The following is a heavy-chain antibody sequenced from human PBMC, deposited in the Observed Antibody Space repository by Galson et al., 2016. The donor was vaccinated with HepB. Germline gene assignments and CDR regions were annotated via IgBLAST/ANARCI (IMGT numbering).Heavy chain of an antibody. CDR1: GSSFTTYW. CDR2: IYPGDSDT. V-gene: IGHV5-51*01. CDR3: ARSGLERTLSKFGY. J-gene: IGHJ4*02. D-gene: IGHD1-1*01. Sequence: QSGAEVKKPGESLKISCKGSGSSFTTYWIGWVRQMPGKGLEWMGVIYPGDSDTRYSPSFQGQVIISVDKSINTAYLQWSSLKASDTAMYYCARSGLERTLSKFGYGGQGTLVTVSS.